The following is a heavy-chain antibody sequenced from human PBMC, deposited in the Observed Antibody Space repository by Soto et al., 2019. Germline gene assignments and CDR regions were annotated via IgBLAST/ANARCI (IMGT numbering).Heavy chain of an antibody. D-gene: IGHD1-26*01. CDR2: FYYSGST. Sequence: SETLSLTCTVSGASISSSSFHWDWIRQAPGKGLEWIGSFYYSGSTYYNPSLEGRVTISADSSKNQFSLKLSSLTAADTAVYFCARRVGAVPSKCWGRGTRVTVAS. CDR3: ARRVGAVPSKC. J-gene: IGHJ1*01. CDR1: GASISSSSFH. V-gene: IGHV4-39*01.